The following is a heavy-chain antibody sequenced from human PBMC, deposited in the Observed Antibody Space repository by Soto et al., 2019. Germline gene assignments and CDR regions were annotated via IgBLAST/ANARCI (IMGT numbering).Heavy chain of an antibody. CDR2: SNPNRGGT. V-gene: IGHV1-2*02. CDR3: ARSPRIAATSCYYYYGMDV. CDR1: GYTFTGYY. Sequence: ASVKVSCKASGYTFTGYYMHWVRQAPGQGLEWMGWSNPNRGGTNYAQKCQVRVTMTRDTSISTAYMELSRLRSDDTAVYYCARSPRIAATSCYYYYGMDVWGQGTTVTVSS. D-gene: IGHD6-13*01. J-gene: IGHJ6*02.